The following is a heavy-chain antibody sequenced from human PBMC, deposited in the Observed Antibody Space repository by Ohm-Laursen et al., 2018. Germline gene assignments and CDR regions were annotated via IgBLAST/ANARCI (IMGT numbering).Heavy chain of an antibody. CDR1: GFTFSTFA. CDR3: AKGRSEVVSAALNY. D-gene: IGHD2-2*01. Sequence: GSLRLSCAASGFTFSTFAMTWVRQAPGKGLEWVSVISGSGDDTYYTDSAKGRFTVSRDISNNTVYLHMDSLGAEDTAVYYCAKGRSEVVSAALNYWGQGTLVTVSS. V-gene: IGHV3-23*01. J-gene: IGHJ4*02. CDR2: ISGSGDDT.